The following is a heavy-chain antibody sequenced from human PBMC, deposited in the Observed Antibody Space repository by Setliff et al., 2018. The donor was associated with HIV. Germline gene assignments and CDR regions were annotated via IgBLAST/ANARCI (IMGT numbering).Heavy chain of an antibody. CDR3: ARHSPSDY. Sequence: LSLTCTVSGDSISTDYWTWIRQPPGKGLEWIGYIYNSASTSYNPSLKSRVTISVDTTKNQFSLKLSSVTAADTAVYYCARHSPSDYWGQGTLVTVSS. V-gene: IGHV4-59*08. CDR1: GDSISTDY. J-gene: IGHJ4*02. CDR2: IYNSAST.